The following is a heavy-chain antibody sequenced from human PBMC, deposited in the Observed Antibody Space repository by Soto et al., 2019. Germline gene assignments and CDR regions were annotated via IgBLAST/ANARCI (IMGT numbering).Heavy chain of an antibody. CDR2: IIPIFGTA. V-gene: IGHV1-69*13. CDR3: ARDRDYGDPLNWFDP. Sequence: ASVKVSCKASGGTFSSYAISWVRQAPGQGLEWMGGIIPIFGTANYAQKFQGRVTITADESTSTAYMELSSLRSEDTAVYYCARDRDYGDPLNWFDPWGQGTLVTVSS. D-gene: IGHD4-17*01. CDR1: GGTFSSYA. J-gene: IGHJ5*02.